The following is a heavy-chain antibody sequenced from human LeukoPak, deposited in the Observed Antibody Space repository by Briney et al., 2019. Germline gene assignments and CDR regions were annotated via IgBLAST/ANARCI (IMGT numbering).Heavy chain of an antibody. D-gene: IGHD2-2*01. V-gene: IGHV3-23*01. CDR1: GFTFSSYA. J-gene: IGHJ5*02. CDR2: ISGSGGST. Sequence: QTGGSLRLSCAASGFTFSSYAMSWVRQAPGKGLEWVSAISGSGGSTYYADSVKGRFTISRDNSKNTLYLQMNSLRAEDTAVYYCAKDYCSSTSCYAYWFDPWGQGTLVTVSS. CDR3: AKDYCSSTSCYAYWFDP.